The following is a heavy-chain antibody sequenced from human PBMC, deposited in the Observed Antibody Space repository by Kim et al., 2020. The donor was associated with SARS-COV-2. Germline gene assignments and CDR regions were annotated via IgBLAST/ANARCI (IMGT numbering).Heavy chain of an antibody. V-gene: IGHV4-34*09. CDR3: ARVVVGATGWFDP. J-gene: IGHJ5*02. Sequence: NCNPSHKRRVTRSVDTSKNQFSLKLSSVTAADTAVYYCARVVVGATGWFDPWGQGTLVTVSS. D-gene: IGHD2-15*01.